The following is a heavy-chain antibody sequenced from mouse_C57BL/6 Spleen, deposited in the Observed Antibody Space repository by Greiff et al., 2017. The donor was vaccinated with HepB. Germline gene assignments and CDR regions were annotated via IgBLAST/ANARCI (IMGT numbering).Heavy chain of an antibody. CDR3: AGGEYYDYGGAFAY. J-gene: IGHJ3*01. CDR2: IYPSDSET. D-gene: IGHD2-4*01. V-gene: IGHV1-61*01. Sequence: QVQLQQPGAELVRPGSSVKLSCKASGYTFTSYWMDWVKQRPGQGLEWIGNIYPSDSETHYNQKFKDKATLTVDKSSSTAYMQLSSLTSEDSAVYYCAGGEYYDYGGAFAYWGQGTLVTVSA. CDR1: GYTFTSYW.